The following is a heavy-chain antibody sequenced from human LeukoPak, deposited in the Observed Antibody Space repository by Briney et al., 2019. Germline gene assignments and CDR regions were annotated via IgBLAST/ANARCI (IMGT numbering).Heavy chain of an antibody. CDR3: ARDSARAPKTIAAADPIFDY. CDR1: GYTFTSYY. J-gene: IGHJ4*02. CDR2: INPSGGST. D-gene: IGHD6-25*01. V-gene: IGHV1-46*01. Sequence: GASVKVSCKASGYTFTSYYMHWVRQAPGQGLEWMGIINPSGGSTSYAQKFQGRVTMTRDTSTSTVYMELSSLRSEDTAVYYCARDSARAPKTIAAADPIFDYWGQGTLVTVSS.